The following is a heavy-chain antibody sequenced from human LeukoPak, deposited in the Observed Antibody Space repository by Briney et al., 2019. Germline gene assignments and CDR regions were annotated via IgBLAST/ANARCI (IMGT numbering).Heavy chain of an antibody. V-gene: IGHV4-34*01. J-gene: IGHJ4*02. Sequence: PSETLSLTCAVYGGSFSGYYWSWIRQSPGKGLEWIGEINHSGSTNYNPSLKSRVTISVDTSKNQFSLKLSSVTAADTAVYYCAKDRLMSKYYYGSGSYHLPFTFDYWGQGTLVTVSS. CDR3: AKDRLMSKYYYGSGSYHLPFTFDY. CDR2: INHSGST. D-gene: IGHD3-10*01. CDR1: GGSFSGYY.